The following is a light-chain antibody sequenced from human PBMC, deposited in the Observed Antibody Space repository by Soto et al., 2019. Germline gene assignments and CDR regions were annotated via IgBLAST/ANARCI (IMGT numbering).Light chain of an antibody. Sequence: EIVLTQSPATLSLSPGERAALSCRASQSVSIYLAWYQQKPGQAPRLLIYAASNRATGIPARFSGSGSGTDFTLTISSLVPEDFAVYYCQQRSNWPPTFGQGTKLEIK. J-gene: IGKJ2*01. CDR2: AAS. CDR1: QSVSIY. CDR3: QQRSNWPPT. V-gene: IGKV3-11*01.